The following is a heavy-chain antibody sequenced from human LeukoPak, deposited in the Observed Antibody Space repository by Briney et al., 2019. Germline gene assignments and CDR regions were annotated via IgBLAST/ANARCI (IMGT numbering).Heavy chain of an antibody. V-gene: IGHV1-18*01. CDR3: AFNYYGSGSYPGGFDY. CDR2: ISAYNGNT. D-gene: IGHD3-10*01. J-gene: IGHJ4*02. CDR1: GYTFTSYG. Sequence: ASVKVSCKASGYTFTSYGISWVRQAPGQGLEWMGWISAYNGNTNYAQKLQGRVTMTTDTSTSTAYMELRSLRSDDTAVYYCAFNYYGSGSYPGGFDYWGQGTLVTVSS.